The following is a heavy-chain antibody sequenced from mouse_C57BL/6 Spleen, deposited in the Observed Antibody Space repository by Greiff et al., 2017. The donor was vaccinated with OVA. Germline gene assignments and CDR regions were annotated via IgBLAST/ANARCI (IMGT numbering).Heavy chain of an antibody. CDR1: GYTFTSYW. J-gene: IGHJ2*01. Sequence: QVQLQQPGAELVRPGSSVKLSCKASGYTFTSYWMHWVKQRPIQGLEWIGNIDPSDSETHYNQKFKDKATLTVDKSSSTAYMQLSSLTSEDSAVYYCARGYYCSSYFDYWGQGTTLTVSS. D-gene: IGHD1-1*01. CDR2: IDPSDSET. V-gene: IGHV1-52*01. CDR3: ARGYYCSSYFDY.